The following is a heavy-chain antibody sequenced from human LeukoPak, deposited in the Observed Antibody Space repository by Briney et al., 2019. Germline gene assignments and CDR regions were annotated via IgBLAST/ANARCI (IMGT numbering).Heavy chain of an antibody. CDR2: ISSSSSYI. V-gene: IGHV3-21*01. CDR1: GFTFSSYS. CDR3: ASSPGIAAAGYYFDY. D-gene: IGHD6-13*01. J-gene: IGHJ4*02. Sequence: GGSLRLSCAASGFTFSSYSMNSVRQAPGKGLEWVSSISSSSSYIYYADSVKGRFTISRDNAKNSLYLQMNSLRAEDTAVYYCASSPGIAAAGYYFDYWGQGTLVTVSS.